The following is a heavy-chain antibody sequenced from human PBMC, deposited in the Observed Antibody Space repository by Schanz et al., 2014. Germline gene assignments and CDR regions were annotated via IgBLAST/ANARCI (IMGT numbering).Heavy chain of an antibody. CDR1: GFTFSVYW. D-gene: IGHD3-22*01. CDR3: VRAGYETTGYYHLESWVGDYFDS. V-gene: IGHV3-74*01. J-gene: IGHJ4*02. CDR2: ISGDGTTT. Sequence: EVQLVESGGGLVQPGGSLRLSCAASGFTFSVYWMHWVRQPPGEGLVSVSRISGDGTTTSYADSVRGRFTISRDNSKNMVYLQMNSLRAEDTAVYYCVRAGYETTGYYHLESWVGDYFDSWGQGALVTVSS.